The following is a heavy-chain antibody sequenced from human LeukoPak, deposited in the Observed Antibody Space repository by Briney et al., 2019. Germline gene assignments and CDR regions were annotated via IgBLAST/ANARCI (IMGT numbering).Heavy chain of an antibody. CDR3: ARDARVCTNGVCYGMDV. J-gene: IGHJ6*02. CDR2: IYYSGST. CDR1: GGSVSSGSYY. Sequence: SETLSLTCTVSGGSVSSGSYYWSWIRQPLGKGLEWIGYIYYSGSTNYNPSLKSRVTISVDTSKNQFSLKLSSVTAADTAVYYCARDARVCTNGVCYGMDVWGQGTTVTVSS. D-gene: IGHD2-8*01. V-gene: IGHV4-61*01.